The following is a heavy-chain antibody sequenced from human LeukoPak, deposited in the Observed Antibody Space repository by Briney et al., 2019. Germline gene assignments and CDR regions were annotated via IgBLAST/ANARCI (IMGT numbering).Heavy chain of an antibody. Sequence: GGSLRLSCAASGFTFSSYAMSWVRQAPGKGLEWVSSISTSSSSKYYADSVKGRFTISRDNAKNSLDLQMNSLRAEDTAVYYCARWDDLFLIDFWGQGTLVTVSS. CDR3: ARWDDLFLIDF. CDR2: ISTSSSSK. D-gene: IGHD3-9*01. J-gene: IGHJ4*02. CDR1: GFTFSSYA. V-gene: IGHV3-21*01.